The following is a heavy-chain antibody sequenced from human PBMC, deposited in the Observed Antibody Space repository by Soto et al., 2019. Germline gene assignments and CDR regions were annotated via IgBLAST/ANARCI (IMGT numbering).Heavy chain of an antibody. CDR1: GYTFSSYY. D-gene: IGHD4-4*01. V-gene: IGHV1-46*01. CDR2: INPSGGGT. J-gene: IGHJ4*02. CDR3: ARDLRRDGYSPAAPGDD. Sequence: QVQLVQSGAEVKKPGASVKVSCRASGYTFSSYYIHWVRQAPGQGLEWMGLINPSGGGTTYAQKFEGRVTMIRDTSTRTAYMELSSLKSDDTAVYYCARDLRRDGYSPAAPGDDWGQGTLVSVSS.